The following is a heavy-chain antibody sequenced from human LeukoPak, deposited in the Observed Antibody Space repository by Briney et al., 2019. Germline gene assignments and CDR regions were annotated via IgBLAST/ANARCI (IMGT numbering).Heavy chain of an antibody. Sequence: PGGSLRLSCAASGFTFSNYPMMWVGQAPGKRLEWVSSITGSGDGTYYADSVRGRFTISRDNSENTLYLQLNSLRADDTAVDFCVKGFVYPTHYFDYWGQGTLVTVSS. D-gene: IGHD3-10*01. J-gene: IGHJ4*02. V-gene: IGHV3-23*01. CDR2: ITGSGDGT. CDR3: VKGFVYPTHYFDY. CDR1: GFTFSNYP.